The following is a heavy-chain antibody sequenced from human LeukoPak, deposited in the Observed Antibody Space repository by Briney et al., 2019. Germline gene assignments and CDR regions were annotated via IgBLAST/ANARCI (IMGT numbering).Heavy chain of an antibody. J-gene: IGHJ4*02. D-gene: IGHD1-26*01. CDR2: INPSGGST. CDR1: GYTFTSYF. V-gene: IGHV1-46*01. CDR3: ARVPIVEPTSDPPYYLEY. Sequence: GASVKVSCKASGYTFTSYFIHWVRQAPGQGLEWMGIINPSGGSTSYAPNFKGRVTLTRDTSTSTVYMELSGLRSEDTALYYCARVPIVEPTSDPPYYLEYWGQGTLVSVSS.